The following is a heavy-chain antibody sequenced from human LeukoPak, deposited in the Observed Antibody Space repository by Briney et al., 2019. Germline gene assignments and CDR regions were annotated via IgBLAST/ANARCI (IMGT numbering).Heavy chain of an antibody. Sequence: LPGGSLRLSCAASGFTFSSYWMSWVRQAPGKGLEWVANIKQDGSEKYYVDSVKGRFTISRDNAKNSLYLQMNSLRAEGTAVYYCARGTSYYPEYYYYGMDVWGQGTTVTVSS. J-gene: IGHJ6*02. CDR2: IKQDGSEK. CDR3: ARGTSYYPEYYYYGMDV. D-gene: IGHD3-10*01. V-gene: IGHV3-7*01. CDR1: GFTFSSYW.